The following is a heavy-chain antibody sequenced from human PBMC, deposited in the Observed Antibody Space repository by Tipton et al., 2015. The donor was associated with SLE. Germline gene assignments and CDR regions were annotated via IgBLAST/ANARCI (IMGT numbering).Heavy chain of an antibody. CDR1: GGSISGSY. D-gene: IGHD6-6*01. J-gene: IGHJ4*02. CDR3: ATSRRLGSSVPFHY. V-gene: IGHV4-59*01. Sequence: TLSLTCSVSGGSISGSYWSWIRQPPGKGLEWIGYTHNSGNTNYNPSLKSRVTMSVDTSKNQFSLKLSSVSAADTAVYYCATSRRLGSSVPFHYWGQGTLVTVPS. CDR2: THNSGNT.